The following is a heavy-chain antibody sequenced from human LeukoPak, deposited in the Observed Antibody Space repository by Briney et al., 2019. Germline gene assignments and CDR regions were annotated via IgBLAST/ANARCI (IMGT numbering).Heavy chain of an antibody. CDR2: ISSNGGST. J-gene: IGHJ4*02. D-gene: IGHD3/OR15-3a*01. CDR3: ARTGLGLYSFDY. CDR1: GFTFSSYA. V-gene: IGHV3-64*01. Sequence: GGSLRLSCAASGFTFSSYAMHWVRQAPGKGLEYVSAISSNGGSTYYANSVKGRFTISRDNAKNSVYLQMNSLRLEDTAVYYCARTGLGLYSFDYWGRGTLVTVSS.